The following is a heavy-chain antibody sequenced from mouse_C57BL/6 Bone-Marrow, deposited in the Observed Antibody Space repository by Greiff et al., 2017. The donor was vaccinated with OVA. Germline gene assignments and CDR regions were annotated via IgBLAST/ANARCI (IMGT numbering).Heavy chain of an antibody. J-gene: IGHJ2*01. CDR3: AREPYYFDY. CDR2: ISDGGSYT. Sequence: EVKLMESGGGLVKPGGSLKLSCAASGFTFSSYAMSWVRQTPEKRLEWVATISDGGSYTYYPDNVKGRFTISRDNAKNNLYLQMSHLKSEDTAMYYCAREPYYFDYWGQGTTLTVSS. CDR1: GFTFSSYA. V-gene: IGHV5-4*01.